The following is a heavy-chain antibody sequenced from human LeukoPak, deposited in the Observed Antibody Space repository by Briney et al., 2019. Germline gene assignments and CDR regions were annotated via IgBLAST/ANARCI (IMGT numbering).Heavy chain of an antibody. CDR1: GGSISSYY. Sequence: PSETLSLTCTVSGGSISSYYWSWIRQPPGKGLEWIGYMYYSGTTNYNPSLKSRVIISVDTSKNQFSLKLTSVTAADTAVYYCARDRDSSGYYDYWGQGTLVTVSS. CDR2: MYYSGTT. J-gene: IGHJ4*02. CDR3: ARDRDSSGYYDY. V-gene: IGHV4-59*01. D-gene: IGHD3-22*01.